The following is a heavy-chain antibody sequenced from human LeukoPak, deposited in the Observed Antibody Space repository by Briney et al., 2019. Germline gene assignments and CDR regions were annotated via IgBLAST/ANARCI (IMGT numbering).Heavy chain of an antibody. CDR2: ISGSGGST. V-gene: IGHV3-23*01. Sequence: GGSLRLSCAASGFTFSSYAMSWVRQAPGKGLEWVSAISGSGGSTYYAGSVKGRFTISRDNSKNTLYLQMNSLRAEDTAVYYCARADWDTAMIDYWGQGTLVTVSS. CDR1: GFTFSSYA. D-gene: IGHD5-18*01. CDR3: ARADWDTAMIDY. J-gene: IGHJ4*02.